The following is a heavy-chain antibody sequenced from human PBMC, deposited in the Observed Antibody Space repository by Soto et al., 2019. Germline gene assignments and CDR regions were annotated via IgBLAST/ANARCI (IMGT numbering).Heavy chain of an antibody. CDR1: GGSVNSDNFY. CDR3: ARDRGYGVFDY. CDR2: MHYSGST. V-gene: IGHV4-61*01. J-gene: IGHJ4*02. Sequence: QVQLQESGPGLVKPSETLSLTCTVSGGSVNSDNFYWSWMRQPPGKGLEWIGFMHYSGSTNCNPSLKSRVTISLDTSKNQFSLKLTFVTAGDTAVYYCARDRGYGVFDYWGQGTPVTVSS. D-gene: IGHD4-17*01.